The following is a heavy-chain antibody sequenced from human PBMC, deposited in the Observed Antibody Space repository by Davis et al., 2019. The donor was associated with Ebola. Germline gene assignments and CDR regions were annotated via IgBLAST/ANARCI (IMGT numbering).Heavy chain of an antibody. D-gene: IGHD3-10*01. CDR2: IYYSGST. J-gene: IGHJ5*02. CDR1: GYSISSGGYY. V-gene: IGHV4-31*03. CDR3: AKDQTYSGSGSYYKGGNWFDP. Sequence: MPSETLSLTCTVSGYSISSGGYYWSWIRQHPGKGLEWIGYIYYSGSTYHNPSLKSRVTISLDTPKNQFSLKLTSVTAADTAVYYCAKDQTYSGSGSYYKGGNWFDPWGQGTPVTVSS.